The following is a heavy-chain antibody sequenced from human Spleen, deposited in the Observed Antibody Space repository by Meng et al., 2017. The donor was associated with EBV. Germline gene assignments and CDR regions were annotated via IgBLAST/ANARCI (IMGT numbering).Heavy chain of an antibody. Sequence: VPLQRWAAGLLKPPGTLSLSCAVDGGSFSDYHWSWIRQPPGKGLEWIGEINHGRSTNYNPSLKSRVTISVDTSKNQFSLKLSSVTAADTAVYYCARGLDDISGYSPAQLDYWGQGTLVTVSS. CDR3: ARGLDDISGYSPAQLDY. CDR2: INHGRST. J-gene: IGHJ4*02. V-gene: IGHV4-34*01. D-gene: IGHD3-22*01. CDR1: GGSFSDYH.